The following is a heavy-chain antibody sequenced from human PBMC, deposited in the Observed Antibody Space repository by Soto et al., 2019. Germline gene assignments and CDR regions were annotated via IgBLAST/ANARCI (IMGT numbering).Heavy chain of an antibody. CDR1: GYTFTSYG. Sequence: QVPLVQSGAEVKKPGASVKVSCKASGYTFTSYGITWVRQAPGQGLEWMGWISAYNGNTNYAQKLQGRVTLTTDTSTSTAYMELRSLRSDDTAVYYCARDRIDCSGGSCYHYFDYWGQGTLVTVSS. CDR2: ISAYNGNT. D-gene: IGHD2-15*01. J-gene: IGHJ4*02. CDR3: ARDRIDCSGGSCYHYFDY. V-gene: IGHV1-18*01.